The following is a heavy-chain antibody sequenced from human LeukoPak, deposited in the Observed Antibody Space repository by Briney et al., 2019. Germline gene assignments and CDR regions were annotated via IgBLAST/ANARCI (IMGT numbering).Heavy chain of an antibody. Sequence: PSETLSLTCAVYGGSFSGYYRSWIRQPPGKGLEWIGEINRSGSTNYNPSLKSRVTISVDASKNQFSLKLSSVTAADTAVYYCASGYDILTGYNDAFDIWGQGTMVTVSS. CDR1: GGSFSGYY. V-gene: IGHV4-34*01. D-gene: IGHD3-9*01. CDR2: INRSGST. CDR3: ASGYDILTGYNDAFDI. J-gene: IGHJ3*02.